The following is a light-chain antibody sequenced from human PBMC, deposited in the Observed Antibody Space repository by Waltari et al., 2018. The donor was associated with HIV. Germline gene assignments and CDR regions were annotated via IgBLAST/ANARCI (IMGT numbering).Light chain of an antibody. CDR2: STN. Sequence: QSVLTQPPSASGTPGQRVPIPCSGGSSNIGRNSVHWYQQLPGTAPRLLLYSTNQRPSRVPDRFSGSKSGTSASLAISGLQSEDEADYYCATWDDTLNGVIFGGGTKLTVL. J-gene: IGLJ2*01. V-gene: IGLV1-44*01. CDR3: ATWDDTLNGVI. CDR1: SSNIGRNS.